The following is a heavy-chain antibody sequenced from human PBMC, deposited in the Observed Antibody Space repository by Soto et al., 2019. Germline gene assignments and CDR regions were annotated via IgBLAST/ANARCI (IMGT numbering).Heavy chain of an antibody. V-gene: IGHV3-23*01. CDR3: GKETHGEGVAGFVI. CDR2: IGASGGTT. J-gene: IGHJ3*02. Sequence: ATNCFRKAQGKGLEWVSGIGASGGTTHLADSVKGRFTISRDNSRNILFLQMDSQRVEDTAVYYCGKETHGEGVAGFVIGGPGTVVT. CDR1: A. D-gene: IGHD4-17*01.